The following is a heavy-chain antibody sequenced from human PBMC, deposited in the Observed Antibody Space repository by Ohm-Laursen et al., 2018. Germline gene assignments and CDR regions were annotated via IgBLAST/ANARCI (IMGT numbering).Heavy chain of an antibody. J-gene: IGHJ3*02. D-gene: IGHD7-27*01. CDR3: ARLIFEASWGWADAFDI. CDR1: GYSFTSYW. V-gene: IGHV5-51*01. Sequence: ESLRISCKGSGYSFTSYWIGWVRQMPGKGLEWMGIIYPGDSDTRYSPSFQGQVTVSADKSISTAYLQWGSLKASDTAMYYCARLIFEASWGWADAFDIWGQGTMVTVSS. CDR2: IYPGDSDT.